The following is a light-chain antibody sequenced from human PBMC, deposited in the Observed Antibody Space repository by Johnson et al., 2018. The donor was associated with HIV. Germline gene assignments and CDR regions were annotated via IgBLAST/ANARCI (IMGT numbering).Light chain of an antibody. CDR2: DNN. V-gene: IGLV1-51*01. Sequence: QSVLTKPPSVSAAPGQKVTISCYGSSSNIGNNYVSWYQQLPGTAPKLLIYDNNKRPSGIPDRFSASKSGTSATLGITGLQTGDEANYYCGTWDGGLSVYVFGTGTEVTVL. CDR3: GTWDGGLSVYV. CDR1: SSNIGNNY. J-gene: IGLJ1*01.